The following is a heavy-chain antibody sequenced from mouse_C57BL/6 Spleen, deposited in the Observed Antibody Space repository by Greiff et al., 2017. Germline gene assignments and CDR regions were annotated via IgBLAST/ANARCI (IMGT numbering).Heavy chain of an antibody. Sequence: VQLQQSGPELVKPCPSVKISCKASGYSFTDYNMNWVKQSNGKSLEWIGVINPNYGTTSYNQKFNGKATFTVDQSSRTAYILLNGHTSADSAVYYCARDEYGYWGQGTLVTVSA. CDR3: ARDEYGY. CDR1: GYSFTDYN. CDR2: INPNYGTT. V-gene: IGHV1-39*01. J-gene: IGHJ3*02. D-gene: IGHD5-1*01.